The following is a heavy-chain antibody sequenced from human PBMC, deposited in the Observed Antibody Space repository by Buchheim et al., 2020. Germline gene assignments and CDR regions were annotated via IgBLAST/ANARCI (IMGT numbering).Heavy chain of an antibody. CDR3: ARGRTYYDILTGYRGEYYYYYYGMDV. Sequence: QVQLQQWGAGLLKPSETLSLTCAVYGGSFSGYYWSWIRQPPGKGLEWIGEINNSGSTNYNPSLKSRVTLSVDTSKKQLSLKLSAVTAADTAVYYCARGRTYYDILTGYRGEYYYYYYGMDVWGQGTT. D-gene: IGHD3-9*01. V-gene: IGHV4-34*01. J-gene: IGHJ6*02. CDR1: GGSFSGYY. CDR2: INNSGST.